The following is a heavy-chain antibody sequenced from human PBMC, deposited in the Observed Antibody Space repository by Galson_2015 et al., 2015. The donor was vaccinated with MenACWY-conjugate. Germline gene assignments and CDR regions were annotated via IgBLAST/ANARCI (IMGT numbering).Heavy chain of an antibody. D-gene: IGHD3-9*01. Sequence: LVKPTQTLTLTCTFSGFSLTTTGVGVGWIRQPPGKALEWLVLIYWDDDKRYSPSLKSRVTITKDTSKNQGVLTMTNMDPVDTATYYCAHGYFDILTGYYWFDDVDTWGQGTMVTVSS. CDR1: GFSLTTTGVG. CDR3: AHGYFDILTGYYWFDDVDT. V-gene: IGHV2-5*02. J-gene: IGHJ3*02. CDR2: IYWDDDK.